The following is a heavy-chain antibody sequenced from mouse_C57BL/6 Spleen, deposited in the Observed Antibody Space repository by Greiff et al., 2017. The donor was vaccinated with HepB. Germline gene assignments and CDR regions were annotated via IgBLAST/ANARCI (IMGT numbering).Heavy chain of an antibody. Sequence: VQLQQSGPELVKPGASVKISCKASGYAFSSSWMNWVKQRPGKGLEWIGRIYPGDGDTNYNGKFKGKATLTADKSSSTAYMQLSSLTSEDSAVYFCASLGLLHFDYGGQGTTLTVSS. J-gene: IGHJ2*01. CDR1: GYAFSSSW. D-gene: IGHD2-10*01. CDR3: ASLGLLHFDY. CDR2: IYPGDGDT. V-gene: IGHV1-82*01.